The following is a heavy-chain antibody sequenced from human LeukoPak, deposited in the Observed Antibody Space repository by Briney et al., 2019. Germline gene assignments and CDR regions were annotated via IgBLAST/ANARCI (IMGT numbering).Heavy chain of an antibody. CDR3: AREVPQTSPDAFDI. CDR2: IYYSGST. J-gene: IGHJ3*02. V-gene: IGHV4-39*07. D-gene: IGHD1-1*01. Sequence: SETLSLTCTVSGGSISSSSYYWGWIRQPPGKGLEWIGSIYYSGSTYYNPSLKGRVTISVDTSKNQFSLKLSSVTAADTAVYYCAREVPQTSPDAFDIWGQGTMVTVSS. CDR1: GGSISSSSYY.